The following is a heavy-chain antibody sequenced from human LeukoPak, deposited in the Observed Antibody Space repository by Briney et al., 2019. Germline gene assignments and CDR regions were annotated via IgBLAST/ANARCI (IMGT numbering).Heavy chain of an antibody. Sequence: GGSLRLSCAVSGITLSNYGMSGVRQAPGKGLEWVAGMSDSGGRTNYADSVKGRFTISRANPKNTLYLRMNSLRAEDTAVHFCAQRGVVIGVILVGFYKAAYYFDSWGQGALVTVSS. CDR2: MSDSGGRT. V-gene: IGHV3-23*01. CDR1: GITLSNYG. D-gene: IGHD2-21*01. J-gene: IGHJ4*02. CDR3: AQRGVVIGVILVGFYKAAYYFDS.